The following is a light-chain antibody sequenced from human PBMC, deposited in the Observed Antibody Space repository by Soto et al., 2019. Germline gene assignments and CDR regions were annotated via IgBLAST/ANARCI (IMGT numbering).Light chain of an antibody. CDR1: QSISSW. J-gene: IGKJ1*01. V-gene: IGKV1-5*03. CDR2: KAS. Sequence: DIQMTQSPSTLSASVGDRVTITCRASQSISSWLAWYQQKPGKAPKLLIYKASSLESGVPSRFSGSGSGTEFTLTISSLQPDDFATYYCQHYNRYWGTFGQGTKVDIK. CDR3: QHYNRYWGT.